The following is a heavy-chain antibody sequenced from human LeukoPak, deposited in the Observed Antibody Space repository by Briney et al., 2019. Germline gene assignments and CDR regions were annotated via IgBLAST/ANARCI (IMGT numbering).Heavy chain of an antibody. CDR1: GGTFSSYA. Sequence: ASVKVSCKASGGTFSSYAISWVRQAPGQGLEWMGGIIPILGTANYAQKFQGRVTITTDESTSTAYMELSSLRSEDTAVYYCARHYYDSSGYDNSYFDPWGQGTLVTVSS. CDR2: IIPILGTA. J-gene: IGHJ5*02. V-gene: IGHV1-69*05. D-gene: IGHD3-22*01. CDR3: ARHYYDSSGYDNSYFDP.